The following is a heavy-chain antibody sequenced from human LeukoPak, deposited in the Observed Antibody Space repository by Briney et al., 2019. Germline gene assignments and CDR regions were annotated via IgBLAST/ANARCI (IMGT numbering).Heavy chain of an antibody. CDR1: GFTFDDYA. CDR2: ISGSGGST. Sequence: GRSLRLSCAASGFTFDDYAMHWVRQAPGKGLEWVSAISGSGGSTYYADSVKGRFTISRDNSKNTLYLQMNSLRAEDTAVYYCAILAGGSYRSDAFDIWGQGTMVTVSS. CDR3: AILAGGSYRSDAFDI. J-gene: IGHJ3*02. D-gene: IGHD3-16*02. V-gene: IGHV3-23*01.